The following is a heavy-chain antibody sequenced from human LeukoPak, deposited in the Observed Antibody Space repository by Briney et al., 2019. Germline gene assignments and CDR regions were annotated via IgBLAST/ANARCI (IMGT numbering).Heavy chain of an antibody. D-gene: IGHD2/OR15-2a*01. CDR3: ARDVFFRAHNWFDP. J-gene: IGHJ5*02. CDR2: IYNTGSA. V-gene: IGHV4-4*07. Sequence: PSETLSLTCNVSGASISSHYWNWIRQPAGKGLEWIGRIYNTGSANYSPSLKSRVTMSLDTSRNQISLKLTSVTAADTAVYYCARDVFFRAHNWFDPWGQGTLVTVSS. CDR1: GASISSHY.